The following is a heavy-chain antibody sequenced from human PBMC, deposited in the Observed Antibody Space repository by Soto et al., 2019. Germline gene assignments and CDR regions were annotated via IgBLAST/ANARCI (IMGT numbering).Heavy chain of an antibody. J-gene: IGHJ3*02. D-gene: IGHD5-18*01. CDR1: GYTFTSYY. CDR3: ARVGIQLWLGVGAFDI. CDR2: INPSGGST. Sequence: ASVKVSCKASGYTFTSYYMLWVRQAPGQGLEWMGIINPSGGSTSYAQKFQGRVTMTRDTSTSTVYMELSSLRSEDTAVYYCARVGIQLWLGVGAFDIWGQGTMVTVS. V-gene: IGHV1-46*01.